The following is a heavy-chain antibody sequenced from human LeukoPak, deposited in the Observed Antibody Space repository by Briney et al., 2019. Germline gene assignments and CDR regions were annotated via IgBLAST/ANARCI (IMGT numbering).Heavy chain of an antibody. CDR3: ARDDYVWGVNYYYYYMDV. CDR2: ISSSSSYI. Sequence: PGGSLRLSCAASGFTFSSYSMNWARQAPGKGLEWVSSISSSSSYIYYADSVKGRFTISRDNAKNSLYLQMNSLRAEDTAVYYCARDDYVWGVNYYYYYMDVWGKGTTVTVSS. D-gene: IGHD3-16*01. J-gene: IGHJ6*03. V-gene: IGHV3-21*01. CDR1: GFTFSSYS.